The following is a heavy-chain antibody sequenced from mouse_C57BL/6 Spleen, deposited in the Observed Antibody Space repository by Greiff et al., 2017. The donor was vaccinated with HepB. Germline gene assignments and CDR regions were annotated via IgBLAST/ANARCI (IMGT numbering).Heavy chain of an antibody. CDR2: INPNNGGT. D-gene: IGHD1-1*01. Sequence: VQLQQSGPELVKPGASVKMSCKASGYTFTDYNMHWVKQSHGKSLEWIGYINPNNGGTSYNQKFKGKATLTVNTSSSTAYMELRSLTSEDSAVYYWARGVYYGSSYVPYYFDYWGQGTTLTVSS. V-gene: IGHV1-22*01. CDR3: ARGVYYGSSYVPYYFDY. CDR1: GYTFTDYN. J-gene: IGHJ2*01.